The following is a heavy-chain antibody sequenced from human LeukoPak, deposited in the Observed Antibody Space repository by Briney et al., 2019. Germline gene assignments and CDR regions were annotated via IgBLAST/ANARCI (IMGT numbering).Heavy chain of an antibody. D-gene: IGHD3-3*01. CDR2: INHSGST. J-gene: IGHJ6*03. CDR1: GGSFSGYY. V-gene: IGHV4-34*01. CDR3: ARVDYDFWSGYYYYMDV. Sequence: PSETLSLTCAVYGGSFSGYYWSWIRQPPGKGLEWIGEINHSGSTNYNPSLKSRVTISVDTSKNQFSLKLSSVTAADTAVYYCARVDYDFWSGYYYYMDVWGKGTTVTVSS.